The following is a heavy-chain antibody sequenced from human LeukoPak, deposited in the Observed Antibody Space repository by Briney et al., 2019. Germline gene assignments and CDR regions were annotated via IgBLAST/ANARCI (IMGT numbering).Heavy chain of an antibody. CDR1: GYTFTSYD. CDR3: ARGKGRFLDPDAFDI. CDR2: MNPNSGNT. V-gene: IGHV1-8*03. D-gene: IGHD3-3*01. Sequence: GASVKVSCKASGYTFTSYDINWVRQATGKGLEWMGWMNPNSGNTGYAQKFQGRVTITRNTSISTAYMELSSLRSEDTAVYYCARGKGRFLDPDAFDIWGQGTMVTVSS. J-gene: IGHJ3*02.